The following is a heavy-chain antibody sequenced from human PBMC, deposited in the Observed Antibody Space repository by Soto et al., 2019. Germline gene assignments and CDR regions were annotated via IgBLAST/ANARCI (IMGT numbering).Heavy chain of an antibody. D-gene: IGHD4-4*01. J-gene: IGHJ4*02. CDR2: INSDGNST. CDR3: ARESNHFDY. V-gene: IGHV3-74*01. Sequence: PGGSLRLSCAASGFTFSPFWMLWVRQVPGKGPVWVSRINSDGNSTSYADSVKGRFTISRDNAKNTLYLQMNSLRAEDTAVYYCARESNHFDYWGQGTLVTVSS. CDR1: GFTFSPFW.